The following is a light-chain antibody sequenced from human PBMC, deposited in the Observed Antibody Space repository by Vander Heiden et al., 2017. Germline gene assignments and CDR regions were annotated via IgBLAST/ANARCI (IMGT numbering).Light chain of an antibody. J-gene: IGLJ2*01. V-gene: IGLV3-1*01. CDR2: QGS. CDR1: KLGDKY. Sequence: SYQLTQPPSVSVSPGQTARTACSGDKLGDKYACWYQQKPGQSPVLVIYQGSRRPSGIPERFSGSNSRNTATLTIGGTQAMDEADYYCQAWDSSTVVFGGGTKLTVL. CDR3: QAWDSSTVV.